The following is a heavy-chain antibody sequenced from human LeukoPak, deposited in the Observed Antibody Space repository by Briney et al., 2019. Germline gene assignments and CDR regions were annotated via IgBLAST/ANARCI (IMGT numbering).Heavy chain of an antibody. Sequence: SETLSLTCTVSGGSISSYYWSWVRQPPGKGLEWIGYIYYSGSTNYNPSLKSRVTISVDTSKNQFSLKLSSVTAADTAVYYCARGGRYGYNWFDPWGQGTLVTVSS. V-gene: IGHV4-59*08. CDR2: IYYSGST. CDR3: ARGGRYGYNWFDP. J-gene: IGHJ5*02. D-gene: IGHD5-18*01. CDR1: GGSISSYY.